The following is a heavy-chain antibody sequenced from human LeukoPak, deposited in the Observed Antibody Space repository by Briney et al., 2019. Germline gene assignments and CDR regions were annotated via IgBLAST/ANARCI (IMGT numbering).Heavy chain of an antibody. V-gene: IGHV3-7*01. D-gene: IGHD6-13*01. CDR3: ASSFYSSSWYGNY. J-gene: IGHJ4*02. CDR2: IKQDGSEK. Sequence: GGSLRLSCAASGFTFSSYGMHWVRQAPGKGLEWVANIKQDGSEKYYVDSVKGRFTISRDNAKNSLYLQMNSLRAEDTAVYYCASSFYSSSWYGNYWGQGTLVTVSS. CDR1: GFTFSSYG.